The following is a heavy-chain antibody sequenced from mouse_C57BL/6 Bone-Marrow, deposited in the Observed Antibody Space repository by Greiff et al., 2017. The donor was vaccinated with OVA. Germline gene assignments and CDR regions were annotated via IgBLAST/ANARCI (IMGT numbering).Heavy chain of an antibody. CDR2: ISNGGGST. Sequence: EVKLMESGGGLVQPGGSLKLSCAASGFTFSDYYMYWVRQTPEKRLEWVAYISNGGGSTYYPATVKGRFTISRDNAKNTLYLQMSRLKSEDTSMYYCARQYYSNFWYFDVWGTGTTVTVSS. CDR1: GFTFSDYY. V-gene: IGHV5-12*01. CDR3: ARQYYSNFWYFDV. D-gene: IGHD2-5*01. J-gene: IGHJ1*03.